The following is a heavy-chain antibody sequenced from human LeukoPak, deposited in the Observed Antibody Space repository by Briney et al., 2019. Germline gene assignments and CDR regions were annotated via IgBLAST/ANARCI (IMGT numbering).Heavy chain of an antibody. CDR2: ISSSSSTI. Sequence: GGSLRLSCAASGFTFSSYSMNWVRQAPGKGLEWVSYISSSSSTIYYADSVKGRFTISRDNAKNSLYPQMNSLRAEDTAVYYCARGLIIAAAGWGTWGQGTLVTVSS. V-gene: IGHV3-48*01. CDR3: ARGLIIAAAGWGT. D-gene: IGHD6-13*01. J-gene: IGHJ5*02. CDR1: GFTFSSYS.